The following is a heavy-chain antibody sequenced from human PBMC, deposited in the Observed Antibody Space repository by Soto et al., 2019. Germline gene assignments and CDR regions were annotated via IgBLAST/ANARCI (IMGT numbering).Heavy chain of an antibody. J-gene: IGHJ4*02. CDR1: GFTFRNAW. CDR3: IQGGFYYFDY. Sequence: EVQLVESGGGLVKPGGSLRLSCAASGFTFRNAWMSWVRQAPGKGLEWVASSKSKADGGTTDYAALVKGRFTISRDDSKNTLILQMNSLKYEDTGVYYWIQGGFYYFDYWGQGTLVTVSS. D-gene: IGHD3-3*01. CDR2: SKSKADGGTT. V-gene: IGHV3-15*01.